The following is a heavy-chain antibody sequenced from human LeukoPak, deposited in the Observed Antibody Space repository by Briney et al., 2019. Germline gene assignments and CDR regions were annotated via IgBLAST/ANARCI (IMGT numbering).Heavy chain of an antibody. CDR3: ARGRKELVPDY. D-gene: IGHD6-13*01. V-gene: IGHV4-34*01. Sequence: SETLSLTCAVYGGSFGGYYWSWIRQPPGKGLGWIGEINHSGSTNYNPSLKSRVTISVDTSKNQFSLKLSSVTAADTAVYYCARGRKELVPDYWGQGTLVTVSS. CDR2: INHSGST. CDR1: GGSFGGYY. J-gene: IGHJ4*02.